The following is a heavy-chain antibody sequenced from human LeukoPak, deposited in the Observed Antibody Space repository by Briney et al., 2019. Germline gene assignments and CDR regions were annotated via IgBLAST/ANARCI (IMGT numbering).Heavy chain of an antibody. CDR1: EFSVGSNY. V-gene: IGHV3-7*01. CDR2: IREDGSQK. CDR3: ARGPTNGQAFDY. Sequence: PGGSLRLSCAASEFSVGSNYMTWVRQAPGKGLEWVASIREDGSQKSAVDSVRGRFTIARDNAKNSVYLQMDSLRAEDTAVYYCARGPTNGQAFDYWGQGTLVSVSS. J-gene: IGHJ4*02. D-gene: IGHD2-8*01.